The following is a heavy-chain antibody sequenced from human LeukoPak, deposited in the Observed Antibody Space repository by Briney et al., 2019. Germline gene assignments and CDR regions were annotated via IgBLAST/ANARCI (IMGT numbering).Heavy chain of an antibody. CDR2: VNQDERAK. V-gene: IGHV3-7*01. J-gene: IGHJ4*02. Sequence: GGSLRLSCVASGFTFSDFWMSWVRQAPGQGLEWVASVNQDERAKRFVDSVKGRFIISRDNAKNSVFLQMNSLRAEDTAVYFCARDGCTSTTCSTLGGFNHWAQGTLVTVSS. D-gene: IGHD2-2*01. CDR3: ARDGCTSTTCSTLGGFNH. CDR1: GFTFSDFW.